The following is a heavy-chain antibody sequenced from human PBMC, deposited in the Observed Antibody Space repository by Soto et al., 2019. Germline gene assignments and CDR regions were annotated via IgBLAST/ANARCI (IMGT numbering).Heavy chain of an antibody. J-gene: IGHJ4*02. CDR3: ARGQEGIVATH. V-gene: IGHV4-34*01. CDR2: VKDGGST. D-gene: IGHD5-12*01. CDR1: GGSLTGYY. Sequence: QVQVQQWGAGLFKPSGTLSLPCTVNGGSLTGYYWSWIRQPPGKGLEWIGEVKDGGSTNYSPSLRGRVSISADTSKNHFSLRLNSVTAADTAVYFCARGQEGIVATHWDQGALVTVSS.